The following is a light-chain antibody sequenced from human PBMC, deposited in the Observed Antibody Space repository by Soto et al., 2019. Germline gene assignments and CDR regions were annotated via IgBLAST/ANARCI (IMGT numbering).Light chain of an antibody. V-gene: IGLV1-40*01. Sequence: QSVLTQPPSVSGAPGQRVTISCTGGSSSIGAGYDVHWYQHLPGTAPKLLSYGDSNRPSGVPDRFSGSKSGTSASLAITGLQAEDEGDYYCQSYDSSLSGRVVFGGGTKLTVL. CDR3: QSYDSSLSGRVV. CDR1: SSSIGAGYD. J-gene: IGLJ2*01. CDR2: GDS.